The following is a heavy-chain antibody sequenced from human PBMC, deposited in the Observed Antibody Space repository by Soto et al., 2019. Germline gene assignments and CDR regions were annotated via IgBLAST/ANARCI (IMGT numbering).Heavy chain of an antibody. J-gene: IGHJ5*02. Sequence: GASVKVSCKASRYTYINFDISWVRQATGQGLEWMGWMNPGSGKTGYANKFQGRVTMTRDASTGTAHLELSSLTSEDTAVYYCARMASAGTLNWFDPWGQGTLVTVSS. CDR1: RYTYINFD. D-gene: IGHD6-13*01. CDR2: MNPGSGKT. V-gene: IGHV1-8*02. CDR3: ARMASAGTLNWFDP.